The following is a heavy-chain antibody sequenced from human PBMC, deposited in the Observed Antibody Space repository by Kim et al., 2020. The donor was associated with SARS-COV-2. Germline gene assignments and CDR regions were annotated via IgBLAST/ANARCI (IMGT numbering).Heavy chain of an antibody. CDR3: ARALGGYVFDY. D-gene: IGHD5-12*01. V-gene: IGHV4-34*01. Sequence: SQTLSLTCAVYGGSFSGYYWSWIRQPPGKGLEWIGEINHSGSTNYNPSLKSRVTISVDTSKNQFSLKLSSVTAADTAVYYCARALGGYVFDYWGQGTLVTVSS. CDR1: GGSFSGYY. CDR2: INHSGST. J-gene: IGHJ4*02.